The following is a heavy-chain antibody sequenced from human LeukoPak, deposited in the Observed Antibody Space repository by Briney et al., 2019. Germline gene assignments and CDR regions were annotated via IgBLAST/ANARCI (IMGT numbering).Heavy chain of an antibody. Sequence: SETLSLTCTVSGGSIFRYYFNWIRQPPGKGLEWIGYIYSNGITSYNPSLRSRSTISIATSKNQFSLRLTSVTAADTATYYCAGRAYYDSSGYYTASGYFDLWGRGTLVTVSS. CDR2: IYSNGIT. CDR1: GGSIFRYY. CDR3: AGRAYYDSSGYYTASGYFDL. J-gene: IGHJ2*01. V-gene: IGHV4-4*09. D-gene: IGHD3-22*01.